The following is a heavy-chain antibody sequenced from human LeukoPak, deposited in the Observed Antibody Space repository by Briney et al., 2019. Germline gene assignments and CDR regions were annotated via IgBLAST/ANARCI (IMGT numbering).Heavy chain of an antibody. J-gene: IGHJ4*02. CDR2: IYYSGST. Sequence: SETLSLTCTVSGGPIRGSSSYWGWIRQPPGKGLQWIGSIYYSGSTYYNPSLKSRVTISVDTSKNQFSLKLSSVTAADTAVYYCASGNYGSGSYTADYWGQGTLVTVSS. CDR3: ASGNYGSGSYTADY. V-gene: IGHV4-39*07. CDR1: GGPIRGSSSY. D-gene: IGHD3-10*01.